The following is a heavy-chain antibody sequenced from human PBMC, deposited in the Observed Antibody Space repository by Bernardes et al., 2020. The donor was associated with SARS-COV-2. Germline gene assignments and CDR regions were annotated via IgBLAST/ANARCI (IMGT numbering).Heavy chain of an antibody. CDR3: VKGAVAVAGTSVDFFDY. V-gene: IGHV3-64D*06. J-gene: IGHJ4*02. CDR1: GFSFNNYA. CDR2: VSGSGYTT. Sequence: LRLSCSASGFSFNNYAMHWVRQAPGKGLEYVSSVSGSGYTTYYADSVRGRFTISRDNSKHTLYLQVSSLRTEDTAVYFCVKGAVAVAGTSVDFFDYWGQGTLVTVAS. D-gene: IGHD6-19*01.